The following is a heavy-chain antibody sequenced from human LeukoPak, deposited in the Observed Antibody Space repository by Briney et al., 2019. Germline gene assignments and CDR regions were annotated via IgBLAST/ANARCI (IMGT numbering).Heavy chain of an antibody. Sequence: SETLSLTCAVYGGSFSGYHWSWIRQPAGKGLEWIGRIYTSGSTNYNPSLKSRVTISVDTSKNQFSLKLSSVTAADTAVYYCARGTSFFGWFDPWGQGTLVTVSS. CDR2: IYTSGST. V-gene: IGHV4-59*10. J-gene: IGHJ5*02. CDR3: ARGTSFFGWFDP. CDR1: GGSFSGYH. D-gene: IGHD1-1*01.